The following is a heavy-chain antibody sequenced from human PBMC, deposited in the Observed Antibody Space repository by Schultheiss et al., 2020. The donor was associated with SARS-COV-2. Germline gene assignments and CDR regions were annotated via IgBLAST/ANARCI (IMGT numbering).Heavy chain of an antibody. CDR1: GFTFSRYG. D-gene: IGHD2-15*01. V-gene: IGHV3-21*01. J-gene: IGHJ5*02. CDR2: IRSSGRDI. Sequence: GGSLRLSCAASGFTFSRYGMHWVRQAPGKGLEFVASIRSSGRDIYYADSMQGRFTVSRDNANNSLYLQMHSLRAEDTAVYYCVRDRSWWTPYNCFDLWGRGTLVTVSS. CDR3: VRDRSWWTPYNCFDL.